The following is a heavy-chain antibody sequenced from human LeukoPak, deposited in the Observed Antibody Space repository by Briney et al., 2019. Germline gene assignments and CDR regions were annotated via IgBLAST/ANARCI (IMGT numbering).Heavy chain of an antibody. CDR1: GGSISIYY. D-gene: IGHD5-24*01. V-gene: IGHV4-59*08. CDR2: IYYSGST. CDR3: ASRQSPGAFDI. Sequence: PSETLSLTCTVSGGSISIYYWNWIRQSPGKGLEWIGYIYYSGSTNYNPSLKSRVTISADTSKNQFSLKLNSVTAADTAVYYCASRQSPGAFDIWGQGTKVTVSS. J-gene: IGHJ3*02.